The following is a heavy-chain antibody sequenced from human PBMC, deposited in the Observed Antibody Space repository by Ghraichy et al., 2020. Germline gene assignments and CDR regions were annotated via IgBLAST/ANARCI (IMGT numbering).Heavy chain of an antibody. CDR1: GFTFSCYW. J-gene: IGHJ4*02. CDR2: IKQDGGEK. V-gene: IGHV3-7*01. CDR3: AREKQPGGAAAGTGY. D-gene: IGHD6-13*01. Sequence: GGSLRLSCEASGFTFSCYWMNWVRQSPGKGLEWVANIKQDGGEKHYVDSVNGRFTISRDNAKNSLYLQMNSLRVEDTAVYYCAREKQPGGAAAGTGYWGQGTRVTVPS.